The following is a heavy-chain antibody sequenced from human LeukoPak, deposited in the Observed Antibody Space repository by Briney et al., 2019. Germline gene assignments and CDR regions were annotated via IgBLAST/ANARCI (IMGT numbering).Heavy chain of an antibody. CDR2: INRDGSST. V-gene: IGHV3-74*01. CDR3: ARGGGYSYGSFDY. CDR1: GIIFSNYW. J-gene: IGHJ4*02. Sequence: GGSLRLSCAASGIIFSNYWMHWVRQAPGKGLVWVSRINRDGSSTSYADSVKGRFTISRDNAKNTLYLQMNSLRAEDTTVYYCARGGGYSYGSFDYWGQGTLVTVSS. D-gene: IGHD5-18*01.